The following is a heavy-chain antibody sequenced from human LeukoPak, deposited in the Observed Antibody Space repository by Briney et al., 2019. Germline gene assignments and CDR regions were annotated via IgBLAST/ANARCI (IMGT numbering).Heavy chain of an antibody. J-gene: IGHJ3*02. D-gene: IGHD6-13*01. CDR1: GFTFRRHY. CDR2: IKPDGSDK. V-gene: IGHV3-7*01. CDR3: AREGITAAGDDASDI. Sequence: PGGSLRLSCAASGFTFRRHYMTWVRQAPGKGLEWVANIKPDGSDKYYLDSVRGRFTISRDNAKNSLYLQMNSLRVEDTAVYYCAREGITAAGDDASDIWGQGTMVTVSS.